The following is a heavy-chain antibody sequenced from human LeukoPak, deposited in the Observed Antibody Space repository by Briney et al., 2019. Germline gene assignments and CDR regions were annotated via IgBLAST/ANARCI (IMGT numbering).Heavy chain of an antibody. J-gene: IGHJ4*02. CDR1: GFTFSTSA. CDR3: AKDLEAARLWFGEYVDY. D-gene: IGHD3-10*01. V-gene: IGHV3-30*18. CDR2: ISYDGSNK. Sequence: GGSLRLSCAASGFTFSTSAMSWVRQAPGKGLEWVAVISYDGSNKYYADSVKGRFTISRDNSKNTLYLQMNSLRAEDTAVYYCAKDLEAARLWFGEYVDYWGQGTLVTVSS.